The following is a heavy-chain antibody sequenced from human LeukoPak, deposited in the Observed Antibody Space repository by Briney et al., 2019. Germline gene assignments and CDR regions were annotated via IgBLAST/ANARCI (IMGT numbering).Heavy chain of an antibody. J-gene: IGHJ4*02. CDR1: GFTFSSYW. D-gene: IGHD6-6*01. V-gene: IGHV3-7*01. Sequence: GGSLRLSCAASGFTFSSYWMSWVRQAPGKGLEWVANIKQDGSEKYYVDSVKGRFTISRDNAKNSLYLQMNSLRAEDTAVYYCARDRPYSSSGIDYWGQGTLVTVSS. CDR2: IKQDGSEK. CDR3: ARDRPYSSSGIDY.